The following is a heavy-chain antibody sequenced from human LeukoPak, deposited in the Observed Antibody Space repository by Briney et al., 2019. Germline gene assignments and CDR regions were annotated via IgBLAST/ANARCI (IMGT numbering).Heavy chain of an antibody. CDR1: GYTFTSYY. CDR2: INPSGGST. J-gene: IGHJ6*02. V-gene: IGHV1-46*01. CDR3: AGERFLEWNEDYYYYGMDV. Sequence: ASVKVSCKASGYTFTSYYMHWVRQAPGQGLEWMGIINPSGGSTSYAQKFQGRVTMTRDTSTSTVYMELSSLRSEDTAVYYCAGERFLEWNEDYYYYGMDVWGQGTTVTVSS. D-gene: IGHD3-3*01.